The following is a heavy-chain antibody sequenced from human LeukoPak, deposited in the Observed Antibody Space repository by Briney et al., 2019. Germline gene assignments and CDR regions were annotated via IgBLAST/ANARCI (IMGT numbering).Heavy chain of an antibody. D-gene: IGHD2-2*01. CDR3: ARDRGVSLVVPAADFDY. V-gene: IGHV3-11*01. CDR1: GFTFSDYY. J-gene: IGHJ4*02. CDR2: ISSSGSTI. Sequence: GGSLRLSCAASGFTFSDYYMSWIRQAPGKGLEWVSYISSSGSTIYYADSVKGRFTISRDNAKNSLYLQMNSLRAEDTAVYYCARDRGVSLVVPAADFDYWGQGTLVTVSS.